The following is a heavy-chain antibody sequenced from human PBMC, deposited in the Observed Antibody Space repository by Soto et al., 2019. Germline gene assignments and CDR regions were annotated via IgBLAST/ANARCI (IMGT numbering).Heavy chain of an antibody. D-gene: IGHD3-22*01. CDR1: GYSFTSYW. V-gene: IGHV5-10-1*01. J-gene: IGHJ4*02. Sequence: GASLKISCKGSGYSFTSYWISWVRQMPGKGLEWMGRIDPSDSYTNYSPSFQGHVTISADKSISTAYLQWSSLKASDTAMYYCARHGDSSGYRFDYWGQGTLVTVSS. CDR3: ARHGDSSGYRFDY. CDR2: IDPSDSYT.